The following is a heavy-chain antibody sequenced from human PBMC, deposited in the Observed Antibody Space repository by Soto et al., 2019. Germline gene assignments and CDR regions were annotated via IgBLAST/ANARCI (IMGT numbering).Heavy chain of an antibody. Sequence: ASVKVSCKASGYTFTSYGISWVRQAPGQGLEWMGWISAYNGNTNYSQKFQGRVTITRDTSASTAYMELSSLRSEDTAVYYCARSIVVVTALDYWGQRTLVTVSS. CDR1: GYTFTSYG. CDR2: ISAYNGNT. D-gene: IGHD2-21*02. CDR3: ARSIVVVTALDY. V-gene: IGHV1-18*01. J-gene: IGHJ4*02.